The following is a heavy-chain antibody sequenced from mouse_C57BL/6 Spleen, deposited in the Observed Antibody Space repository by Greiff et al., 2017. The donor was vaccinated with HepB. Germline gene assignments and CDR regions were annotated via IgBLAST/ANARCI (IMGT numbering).Heavy chain of an antibody. CDR3: ARPLRSSFAY. CDR1: GFTFSDYG. J-gene: IGHJ3*01. Sequence: EVQRVESGGGLVKPGGSLKLSCAASGFTFSDYGMHWVRQAPEKGLEWVAYISSGSSTIYYADTVKGRFTISRDNAKNTLFLQMTSLRSEDTAMYYCARPLRSSFAYWGQGTLVTVSA. CDR2: ISSGSSTI. V-gene: IGHV5-17*01. D-gene: IGHD1-1*01.